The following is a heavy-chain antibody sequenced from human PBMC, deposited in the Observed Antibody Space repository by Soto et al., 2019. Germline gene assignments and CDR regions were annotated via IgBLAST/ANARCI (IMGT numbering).Heavy chain of an antibody. V-gene: IGHV4-59*01. CDR2: VYYDGST. Sequence: QVQLQESGPGLVKPSETLSLTCTVSGDSISYYYWSWIRQPPGKGLEWIGYVYYDGSTNYNPSLVSRVTMSIDTSKNQFSLKLSSVIAADTAVYYCVSYDRQSGRYALDYWGQGTLVTVSS. CDR1: GDSISYYY. D-gene: IGHD3-10*01. CDR3: VSYDRQSGRYALDY. J-gene: IGHJ4*02.